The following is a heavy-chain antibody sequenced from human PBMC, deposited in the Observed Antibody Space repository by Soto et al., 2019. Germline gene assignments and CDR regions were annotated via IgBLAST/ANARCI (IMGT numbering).Heavy chain of an antibody. J-gene: IGHJ6*02. Sequence: GGSLRLSCAASGFTVSSNYMSWVRQAPGKGLEWVSVIYSGGSTYYADSVKGRFTISRDNSKNTLYLQMNSLRAEDTAVYYCARDLFGGSYGMDVWGQGTTVTVSS. CDR1: GFTVSSNY. D-gene: IGHD2-21*01. CDR3: ARDLFGGSYGMDV. CDR2: IYSGGST. V-gene: IGHV3-53*01.